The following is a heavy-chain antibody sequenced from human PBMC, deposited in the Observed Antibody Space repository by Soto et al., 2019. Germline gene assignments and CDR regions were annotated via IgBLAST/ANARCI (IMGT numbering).Heavy chain of an antibody. CDR3: VRSPDDFLYGLDV. CDR1: GYSFTDHY. CDR2: INPNTGVT. V-gene: IGHV1-2*04. Sequence: AQLVQSGADVKKPGASVKVSCKASGYSFTDHYMHWVRQAPGQGLEWLGWINPNTGVTHFAQKFQGWVTMTRDTSINTDYRELTRRNSDDAVFYYLVRSPDDFLYGLDVLGQGNTVTVSS. J-gene: IGHJ6*02. D-gene: IGHD2-21*02.